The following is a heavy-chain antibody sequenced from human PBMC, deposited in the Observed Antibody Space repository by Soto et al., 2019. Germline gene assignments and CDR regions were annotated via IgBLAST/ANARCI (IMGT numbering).Heavy chain of an antibody. Sequence: WGSLRLSCAASGFTFSSYSMNWVRQAPGKGLEWVSSISSSSSYIYYADSVKGRFTISRDNAKNSLYLQMNSLRAEDTAVYYCAKGNIWGSYRPPPLDYWGQGTLVTVSS. CDR1: GFTFSSYS. J-gene: IGHJ4*02. CDR2: ISSSSSYI. D-gene: IGHD3-16*02. CDR3: AKGNIWGSYRPPPLDY. V-gene: IGHV3-21*04.